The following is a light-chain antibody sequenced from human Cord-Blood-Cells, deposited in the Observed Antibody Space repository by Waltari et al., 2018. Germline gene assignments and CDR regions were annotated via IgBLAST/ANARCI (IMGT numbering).Light chain of an antibody. CDR3: MQGTHWYT. V-gene: IGKV2-30*02. Sequence: DVVMTQSPLSLPVTLGQPASISCRSSQSLVHSDGNTYLIWFQQRAGQSPRRLIYKVSNRDSVVPDRFSGSGSGTDFTLKISRVEAEDVGVYYCMQGTHWYTFGQGTKLEIK. CDR2: KVS. J-gene: IGKJ2*01. CDR1: QSLVHSDGNTY.